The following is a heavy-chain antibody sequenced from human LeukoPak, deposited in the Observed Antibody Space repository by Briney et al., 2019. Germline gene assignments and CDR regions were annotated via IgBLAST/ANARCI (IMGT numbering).Heavy chain of an antibody. J-gene: IGHJ4*02. Sequence: SVKVSCKASGGTFSSYAISWVRQAPGQGLEWMGRIIPILGIANYAQKFQGRVTITADKSTSTAYMELRSLRSEDTAVYYCARDLDSSSSDYWGQGTLVTVSS. CDR2: IIPILGIA. CDR3: ARDLDSSSSDY. V-gene: IGHV1-69*04. D-gene: IGHD6-6*01. CDR1: GGTFSSYA.